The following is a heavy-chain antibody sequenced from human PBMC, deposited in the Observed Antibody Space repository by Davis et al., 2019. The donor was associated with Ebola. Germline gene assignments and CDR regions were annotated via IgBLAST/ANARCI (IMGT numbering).Heavy chain of an antibody. CDR3: ARAYIATTVDY. CDR2: IYHIGST. V-gene: IGHV4-38-2*02. J-gene: IGHJ4*02. D-gene: IGHD1-26*01. Sequence: SETLSLTCTVSGYSISSGYYWGWIRQPPGKGLEWIGSIYHIGSTYYNPSLKSRVTISVDTPKNQFSLRLSSVTAADTAVYYCARAYIATTVDYWGQGTLVTVSS. CDR1: GYSISSGYY.